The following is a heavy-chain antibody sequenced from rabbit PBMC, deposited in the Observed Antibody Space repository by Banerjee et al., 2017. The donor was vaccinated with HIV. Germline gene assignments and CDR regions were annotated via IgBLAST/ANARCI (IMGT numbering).Heavy chain of an antibody. CDR2: IYISSGST. CDR1: GFSFSSGYD. D-gene: IGHD1-1*01. J-gene: IGHJ4*01. V-gene: IGHV1S40*01. CDR3: VRAHASSSGYYTYLYL. Sequence: QSLEESGGDLVKPGASLTLTCTASGFSFSSGYDMYWVRQAPGKGLEWITCIYISSGSTYYASWAKGRFTISKTSSTTVTLQMTSLTAADTATYFCVRAHASSSGYYTYLYLWGPGTLVTVS.